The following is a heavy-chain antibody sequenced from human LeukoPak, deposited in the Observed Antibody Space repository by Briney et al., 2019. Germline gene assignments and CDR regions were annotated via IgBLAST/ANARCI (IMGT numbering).Heavy chain of an antibody. CDR3: ARESAGGPDY. V-gene: IGHV3-7*05. CDR2: IKQDGSEQ. J-gene: IGHJ4*02. D-gene: IGHD6-19*01. Sequence: QPGGSLRLSCAASGFTLSSHWMSWVRQAPGKGLEWVANIKQDGSEQYYVDSVRGRFTISRDNAKNSLYLQMNSLTAEDTAIYYCARESAGGPDYWGQGTLVTVSS. CDR1: GFTLSSHW.